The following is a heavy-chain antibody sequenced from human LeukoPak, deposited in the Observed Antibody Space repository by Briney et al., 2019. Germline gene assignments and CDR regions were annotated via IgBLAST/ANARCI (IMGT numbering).Heavy chain of an antibody. D-gene: IGHD4-17*01. Sequence: SETLSLTCTVSGGSISSYYWSWIRQPPGKGLEWIGYIYTSGSTNYNPSLKSRVTISVDTSKKQFSLKMTSVTAADTAVYYCARDPTTVTKGFDIWGQGTMVTVSS. V-gene: IGHV4-59*01. CDR2: IYTSGST. J-gene: IGHJ3*02. CDR1: GGSISSYY. CDR3: ARDPTTVTKGFDI.